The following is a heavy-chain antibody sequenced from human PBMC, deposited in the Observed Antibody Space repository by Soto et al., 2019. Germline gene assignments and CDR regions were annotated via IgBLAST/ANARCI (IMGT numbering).Heavy chain of an antibody. Sequence: LDLEESGPRLVKYSETLSLTCTVSGGSISTSHYWGWVRQPPGKGLEWIGSVFSSGSPYYSPSFKSRITLSVDTSKNQFSLTVRSVTATDTAVYFCARHYNTGAFFDFWGPGNVVTVSS. J-gene: IGHJ4*02. D-gene: IGHD1-20*01. CDR3: ARHYNTGAFFDF. V-gene: IGHV4-39*01. CDR1: GGSISTSHY. CDR2: VFSSGSP.